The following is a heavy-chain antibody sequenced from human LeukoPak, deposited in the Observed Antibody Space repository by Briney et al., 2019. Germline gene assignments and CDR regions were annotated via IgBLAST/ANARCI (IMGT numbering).Heavy chain of an antibody. Sequence: KASEPLSLTCSVSGVSLCSGSYYWSSIRQPPGEGLEWIGYIYYSGSTDYHHSLKSRATISVDTSKTHFSLKLSSVTAADTAMYYCAREYSYGYFDYWGQGTLVTVSS. D-gene: IGHD5-18*01. CDR2: IYYSGST. J-gene: IGHJ4*02. CDR1: GVSLCSGSYY. CDR3: AREYSYGYFDY. V-gene: IGHV4-61*03.